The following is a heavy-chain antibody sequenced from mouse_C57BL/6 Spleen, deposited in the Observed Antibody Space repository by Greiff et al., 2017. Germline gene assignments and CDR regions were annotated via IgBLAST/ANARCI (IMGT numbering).Heavy chain of an antibody. CDR1: GYTFTDYY. Sequence: VQLQQSGPELVKPGASVKISCKASGYTFTDYYMNWVKQSHGKSLEWIGDINPNNGGTSYNQKFKGKATLTVDKSSSTAYMELRSLTSEDSAVYYCARWDDGGSDYWGQGTTLTVSS. CDR3: ARWDDGGSDY. V-gene: IGHV1-26*01. D-gene: IGHD2-3*01. CDR2: INPNNGGT. J-gene: IGHJ2*01.